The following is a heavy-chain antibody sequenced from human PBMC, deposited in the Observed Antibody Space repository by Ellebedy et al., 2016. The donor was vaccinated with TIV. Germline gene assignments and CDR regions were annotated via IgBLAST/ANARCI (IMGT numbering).Heavy chain of an antibody. D-gene: IGHD3-22*01. CDR3: AIWENYYDSSVTEGD. J-gene: IGHJ4*02. V-gene: IGHV1-69*04. Sequence: AASVKVSCKASGGTFSSYVISWVRQAPGQGLDWMGRIIPILGITNYAQKFQGRVTITADKSTSTASMELSSLRSEDTAVYYCAIWENYYDSSVTEGDWGQGTLVTVSS. CDR1: GGTFSSYV. CDR2: IIPILGIT.